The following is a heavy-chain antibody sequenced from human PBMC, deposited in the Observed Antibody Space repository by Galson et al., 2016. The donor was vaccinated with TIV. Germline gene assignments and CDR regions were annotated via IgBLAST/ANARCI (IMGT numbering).Heavy chain of an antibody. Sequence: PALVKPTQTLTLTCTFSGFSLRTSGVGVGWIRQPPGKALEWLALIYWDDDKRYSPSLKSRLTITKDTSKNHVVLIMTNMDPVDTATYYCAHFNSQAWESHYIDTGGEVALDIWGQGTMVTVSS. CDR3: AHFNSQAWESHYIDTGGEVALDI. J-gene: IGHJ3*02. CDR2: IYWDDDK. CDR1: GFSLRTSGVG. D-gene: IGHD2-8*02. V-gene: IGHV2-5*02.